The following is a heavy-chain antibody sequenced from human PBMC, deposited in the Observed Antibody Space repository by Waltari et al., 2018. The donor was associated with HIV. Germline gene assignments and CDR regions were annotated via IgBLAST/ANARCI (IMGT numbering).Heavy chain of an antibody. CDR1: GFTFTGHY. CDR2: IDPDTGGT. Sequence: QLQLVQSGAAVKRPGASVKVSCKTSGFTFTGHYIHWLRQAPGQGLEWMGWIDPDTGGTKYAQKFQGRVTMTRDTSISTAYMELNGLTSDDTAVFYCARDTHWLAYLFDSWGQGTLITVSS. CDR3: ARDTHWLAYLFDS. V-gene: IGHV1-2*02. D-gene: IGHD6-19*01. J-gene: IGHJ4*02.